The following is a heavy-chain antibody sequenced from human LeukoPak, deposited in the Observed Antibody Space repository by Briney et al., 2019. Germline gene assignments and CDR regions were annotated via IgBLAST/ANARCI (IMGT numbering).Heavy chain of an antibody. CDR1: GYTLTSYG. D-gene: IGHD3-16*01. CDR2: ISAYNGNT. Sequence: ASVKVSCKASGYTLTSYGISWVRQAPGRGREWMGWISAYNGNTNYAQKLQGRVTMTTDTSTSTAYMELRSLRSDDTAVYYCARLSLGAYFDYWGQGTLVTVSS. J-gene: IGHJ4*02. V-gene: IGHV1-18*01. CDR3: ARLSLGAYFDY.